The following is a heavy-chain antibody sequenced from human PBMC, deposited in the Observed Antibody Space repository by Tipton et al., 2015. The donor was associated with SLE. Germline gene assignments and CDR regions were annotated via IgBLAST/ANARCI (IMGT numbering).Heavy chain of an antibody. Sequence: TLSLTCTVSGGSISSGGYYWSWIRQHPGKGLEWIGYIYYSGSTYYNPSLKSRVTISIDTSKNQFSVKLSSVTAADTAVYYCARALQNYFDYWGQGTLVAVSS. CDR2: IYYSGST. V-gene: IGHV4-31*03. CDR1: GGSISSGGYY. CDR3: ARALQNYFDY. J-gene: IGHJ4*02.